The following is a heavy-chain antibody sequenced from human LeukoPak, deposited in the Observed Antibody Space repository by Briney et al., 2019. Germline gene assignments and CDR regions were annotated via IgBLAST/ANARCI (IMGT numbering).Heavy chain of an antibody. D-gene: IGHD2-15*01. CDR3: VGPPDGNYCSGGSCYSARSDAFDI. Sequence: PGRSLRLSCAASGFTFSSYAMHWVRQAPGKGLEWVAVISYDGSNKYYADSVKGRFTISRDNSKNTLYLQMNSLRAEDTAVYYCVGPPDGNYCSGGSCYSARSDAFDIWGQGTMVTVSS. CDR1: GFTFSSYA. CDR2: ISYDGSNK. V-gene: IGHV3-30-3*01. J-gene: IGHJ3*02.